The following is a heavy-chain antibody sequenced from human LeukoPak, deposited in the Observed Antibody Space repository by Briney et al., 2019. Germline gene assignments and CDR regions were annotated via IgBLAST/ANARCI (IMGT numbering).Heavy chain of an antibody. CDR2: ISYDGSNK. CDR1: GFTFSSYG. V-gene: IGHV3-30*03. Sequence: GGSLRLSCAASGFTFSSYGMHWVRQAPGKGLEWVAVISYDGSNKYYADSVKGRFTISRDNSKNTLYLQMNSLKASDTAMYYCARSQQLVFDYYYYGMDVWGQGTTVTVSS. CDR3: ARSQQLVFDYYYYGMDV. D-gene: IGHD6-13*01. J-gene: IGHJ6*02.